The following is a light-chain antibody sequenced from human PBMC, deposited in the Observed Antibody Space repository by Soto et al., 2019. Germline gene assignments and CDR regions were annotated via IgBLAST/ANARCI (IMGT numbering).Light chain of an antibody. CDR1: SSDIGGFNY. CDR3: CSYAGSYTFV. CDR2: DVT. V-gene: IGLV2-11*01. Sequence: QSALAQPRSVSGSPGQPVTISCTGTSSDIGGFNYVSWYQQHPGKVPKLMIYDVTKRPSGVPDRFSASKSGNTASLTISGLQAEDEADYYCCSYAGSYTFVFGTGTKVTVL. J-gene: IGLJ1*01.